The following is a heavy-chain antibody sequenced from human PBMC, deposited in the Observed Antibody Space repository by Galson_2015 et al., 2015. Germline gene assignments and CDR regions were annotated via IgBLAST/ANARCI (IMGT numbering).Heavy chain of an antibody. CDR1: GFTFSSYG. CDR2: IWYDGSNK. Sequence: SLRLSCAASGFTFSSYGMHRVRQAPGKGLEWVAVIWYDGSNKYYADSVKGRFTISRDNSKNTLYLQMNSLRAEDTAVYYCARVGGVGYCSGGSCYSLDYWGQGTLVTVSS. D-gene: IGHD2-15*01. V-gene: IGHV3-33*01. J-gene: IGHJ4*02. CDR3: ARVGGVGYCSGGSCYSLDY.